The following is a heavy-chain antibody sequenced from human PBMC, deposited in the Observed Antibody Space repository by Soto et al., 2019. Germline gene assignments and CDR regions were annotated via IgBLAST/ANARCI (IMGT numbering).Heavy chain of an antibody. CDR1: GGSHW. CDR2: IFHDGRA. CDR3: AQHEGYALPS. D-gene: IGHD2-2*01. V-gene: IGHV4-4*02. Sequence: QVQLQEPGPGLVKPSGTLSLTCTVSGGSHWYSWVTQAPGKGLEWIGQIFHDGRASYDPSLQSQVTISIDKSRNQISLNVPSLTAADTAIYYCAQHEGYALPSWGQGALVVVSS. J-gene: IGHJ5*02.